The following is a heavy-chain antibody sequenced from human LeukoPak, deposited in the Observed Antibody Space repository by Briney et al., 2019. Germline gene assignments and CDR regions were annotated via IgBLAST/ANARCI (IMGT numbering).Heavy chain of an antibody. D-gene: IGHD5-18*01. CDR2: MQSSGNS. V-gene: IGHV4-59*01. J-gene: IGHJ4*02. CDR1: GDSISTYH. CDR3: ARDKRHSYGRYFAH. Sequence: LETLSLTCSVSGDSISTYHWNWVRERPGKGLEWIGYMQSSGNSNYNPSLKSRVFMSVDTSKNQFVLNLMSVTAADTAVYYCARDKRHSYGRYFAHWGQGMLVSVSS.